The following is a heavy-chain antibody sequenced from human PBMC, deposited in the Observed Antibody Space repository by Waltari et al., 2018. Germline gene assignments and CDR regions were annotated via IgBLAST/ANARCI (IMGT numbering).Heavy chain of an antibody. V-gene: IGHV3-23*01. D-gene: IGHD6-13*01. CDR1: GLSFNSYA. CDR3: AKMSSSYYYFDY. CDR2: ISGSGAST. Sequence: EVQLLDSGGGLGQRGGSLRLSCAASGLSFNSYAMSWVRQAPGKGLEWVSTISGSGASTFYADSVKGRFAISRDNSKNTLYLQLSSLRAEDTAVYYCAKMSSSYYYFDYWGQGTLVTVSS. J-gene: IGHJ4*02.